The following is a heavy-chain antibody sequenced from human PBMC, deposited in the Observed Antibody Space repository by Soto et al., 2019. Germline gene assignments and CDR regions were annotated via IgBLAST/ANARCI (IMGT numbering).Heavy chain of an antibody. Sequence: EVQLVESGGGLVQPGGSLRLSCAASGFTFSSYSMNWVRQAPGKGLEWVSYISSSSSTIYYADSVKGRFTISRDNAKNSLYLQMNSLRDEDTAVYYCARGKYDSSGYYFDYWGQGTLVTVSS. J-gene: IGHJ4*02. CDR2: ISSSSSTI. CDR3: ARGKYDSSGYYFDY. CDR1: GFTFSSYS. D-gene: IGHD3-22*01. V-gene: IGHV3-48*02.